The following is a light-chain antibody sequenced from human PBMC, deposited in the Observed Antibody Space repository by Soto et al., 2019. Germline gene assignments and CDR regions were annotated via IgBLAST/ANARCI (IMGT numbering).Light chain of an antibody. CDR1: QSVSSSY. CDR3: QQYGSSPWT. CDR2: GAS. Sequence: EIVLTQSPGTLSLSPGERATVSCRASQSVSSSYLAWYQQKPGQAPRLLIYGASSRATGIPDRFSGSGSGSDFNLSISRLEPEDFAVYYCQQYGSSPWTFGQGTKAEIK. V-gene: IGKV3-20*01. J-gene: IGKJ1*01.